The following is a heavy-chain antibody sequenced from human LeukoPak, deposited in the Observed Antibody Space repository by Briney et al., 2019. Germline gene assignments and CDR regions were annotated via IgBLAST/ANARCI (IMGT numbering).Heavy chain of an antibody. CDR3: ATGIIGSYAFDF. Sequence: RASVKVSCKVSGYTLTELSMHWVRQAPGKGLEWMGGFDPEDGETIYAQKFQGRVTMTEDTSTDTAYMELSSLRSEDTAVYYCATGIIGSYAFDFWGQGTMVTVSS. V-gene: IGHV1-24*01. J-gene: IGHJ3*01. CDR1: GYTLTELS. CDR2: FDPEDGET. D-gene: IGHD3-16*02.